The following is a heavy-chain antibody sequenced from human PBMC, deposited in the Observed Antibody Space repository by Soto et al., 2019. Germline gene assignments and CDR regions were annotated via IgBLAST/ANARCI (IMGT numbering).Heavy chain of an antibody. CDR3: ASQGRNYKRYYYGMDV. D-gene: IGHD3-10*01. CDR2: INHSGST. Sequence: SETLSLTCAVYGGSFSGYYWSWIRQPPGKGLEWIGEINHSGSTNYNPSLKSRVTISVDTSKNQFSLKLSSVTAADTAVYYCASQGRNYKRYYYGMDVWGQGTTVTVSS. V-gene: IGHV4-34*01. J-gene: IGHJ6*02. CDR1: GGSFSGYY.